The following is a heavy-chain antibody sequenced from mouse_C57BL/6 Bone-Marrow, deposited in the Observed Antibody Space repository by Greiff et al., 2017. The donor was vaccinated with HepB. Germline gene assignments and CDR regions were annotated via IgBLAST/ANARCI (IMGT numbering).Heavy chain of an antibody. V-gene: IGHV5-6*01. J-gene: IGHJ3*01. CDR1: GFTFSSYG. CDR2: ISSGGSYT. D-gene: IGHD1-1*01. Sequence: EVKLVESGGDLVMPGGSLKLSCAASGFTFSSYGMSWVRQTPDKRLEWVATISSGGSYTYYPDSVKGRFTISRDNAKNTLYLQMSSLKSEDTAMYYCARHQGYGSRWFAYWGQGTLVTVSA. CDR3: ARHQGYGSRWFAY.